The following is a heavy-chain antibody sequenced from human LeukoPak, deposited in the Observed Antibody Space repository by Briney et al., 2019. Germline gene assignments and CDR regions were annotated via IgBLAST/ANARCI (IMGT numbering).Heavy chain of an antibody. D-gene: IGHD3-22*01. CDR1: GGTLSSYA. Sequence: SVKVSCKASGGTLSSYAISWVRQAPGQGLEWMGRIIPILGIANYAQKFQGRVTITADKSTSTAYMELSSLRSEDTAVYYCARSTYYYDSSGYPEPTRWGQGTLVTVSS. CDR3: ARSTYYYDSSGYPEPTR. V-gene: IGHV1-69*04. J-gene: IGHJ4*02. CDR2: IIPILGIA.